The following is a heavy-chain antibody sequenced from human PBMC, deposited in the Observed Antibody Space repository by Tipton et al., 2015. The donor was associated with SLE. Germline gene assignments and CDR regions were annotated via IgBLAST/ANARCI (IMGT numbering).Heavy chain of an antibody. CDR1: GYTFTAYF. Sequence: QSGAEVKRPGAPVKVSCKASGYTFTAYFMQWVRQAPGQGLEWMGWIHPNSGGTNYAQKFQGRVTMTRDTSISTAYMELISLTSEDTAVYYCARLGLVVVTFDTFDIWGQGTMVTVSS. CDR2: IHPNSGGT. CDR3: ARLGLVVVTFDTFDI. J-gene: IGHJ3*02. D-gene: IGHD3-22*01. V-gene: IGHV1-2*02.